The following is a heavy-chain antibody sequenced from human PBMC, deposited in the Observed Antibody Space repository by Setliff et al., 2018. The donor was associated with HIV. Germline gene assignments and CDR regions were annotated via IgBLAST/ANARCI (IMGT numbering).Heavy chain of an antibody. Sequence: ASVKVSCKASGYTFTSYGMGWVRQAPGQGLEWMGWISAYNGNTHYAQKLQGRVTMTTDTSTSTAYMELRSLRSDDTAVYYCARDYYGSGSYFILDYWGPGTLVTVPQ. J-gene: IGHJ4*02. V-gene: IGHV1-18*01. D-gene: IGHD3-10*01. CDR2: ISAYNGNT. CDR3: ARDYYGSGSYFILDY. CDR1: GYTFTSYG.